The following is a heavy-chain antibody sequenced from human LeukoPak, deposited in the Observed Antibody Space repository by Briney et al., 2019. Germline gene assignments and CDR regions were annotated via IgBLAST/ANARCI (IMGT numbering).Heavy chain of an antibody. CDR1: GGSISSYY. Sequence: SETLSLTCTVSGGSISSYYWSWIRQPPGKGLEWIGYIYYSGSTNYNPFLKSRVTISVDTSKNQFSLKLSSVTAADTAVYYCARVPVIADAFDIWGQGTMVTVSS. J-gene: IGHJ3*02. D-gene: IGHD3-22*01. CDR2: IYYSGST. CDR3: ARVPVIADAFDI. V-gene: IGHV4-59*01.